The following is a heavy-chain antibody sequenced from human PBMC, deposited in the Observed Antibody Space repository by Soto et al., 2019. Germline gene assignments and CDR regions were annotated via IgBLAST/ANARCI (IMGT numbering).Heavy chain of an antibody. CDR2: ISGSGGST. V-gene: IGHV3-23*01. D-gene: IGHD2-15*01. CDR1: GFTFSSYA. Sequence: PGGSLRLSCAASGFTFSSYAMSWVRQAPGKGLEWVSAISGSGGSTYYADSVKGRFTISRDNAQNSLFLQMSRLGPEDTAVYYWVREDGVVVASSGFDVWGQGTTVTVSS. J-gene: IGHJ6*02. CDR3: VREDGVVVASSGFDV.